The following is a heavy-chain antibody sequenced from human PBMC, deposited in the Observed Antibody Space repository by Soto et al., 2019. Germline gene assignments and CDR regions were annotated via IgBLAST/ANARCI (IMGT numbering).Heavy chain of an antibody. Sequence: PGGSLRLSCAASGFTVSNNYMSWVRQAPGKGLEWVSVIYSGGSTYYADSVKGRFTISRDNSKNTLYLQMNSLRAEDTAVYYCASNDYDFWSGSSNWGQGTLVTVSS. J-gene: IGHJ4*02. CDR3: ASNDYDFWSGSSN. CDR2: IYSGGST. D-gene: IGHD3-3*01. CDR1: GFTVSNNY. V-gene: IGHV3-66*01.